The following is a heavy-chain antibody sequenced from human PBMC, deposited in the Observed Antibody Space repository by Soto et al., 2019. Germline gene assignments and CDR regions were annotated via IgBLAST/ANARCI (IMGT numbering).Heavy chain of an antibody. Sequence: QVQVVQSGAEVKKPGSSVKVSCKASGGTFSSYTISWVRQAPGQGLEWMGRIIPILGIANYAQKFQGRVTITADKSTSTAYMELSSLRSEDTAVYYCARAPYDYVWGSYRHNWFDPWGQGTLVTVSS. V-gene: IGHV1-69*02. CDR3: ARAPYDYVWGSYRHNWFDP. CDR2: IIPILGIA. CDR1: GGTFSSYT. D-gene: IGHD3-16*02. J-gene: IGHJ5*02.